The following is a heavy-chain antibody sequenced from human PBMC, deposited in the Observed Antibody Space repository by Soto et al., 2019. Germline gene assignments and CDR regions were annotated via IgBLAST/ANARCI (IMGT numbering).Heavy chain of an antibody. V-gene: IGHV4-30-2*01. Sequence: VADGSIIDRGYPRSRIRQPPGKGLEWIGYIYHSGSTYYNPSLKSRVTISVDRSKNQFSLKLSSVTAAYMAVYYSASGGTRWLLDYWGQGILVTVSS. D-gene: IGHD2-8*01. J-gene: IGHJ4*02. CDR3: ASGGTRWLLDY. CDR2: IYHSGST. CDR1: DGSIIDRGYP.